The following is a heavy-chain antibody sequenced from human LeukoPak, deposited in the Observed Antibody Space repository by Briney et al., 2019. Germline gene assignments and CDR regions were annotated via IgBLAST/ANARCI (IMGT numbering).Heavy chain of an antibody. Sequence: PSEALSLTCTVSGYSISSGYYWGWIRQPPGKGLEWIGSIYHSGSTYYNPSLKSRVTISVDTSKNQFSLKLSSVTAADTAVYYCARVQYYDSSGYPTPIDYWGQGTLVTVSS. CDR3: ARVQYYDSSGYPTPIDY. CDR2: IYHSGST. CDR1: GYSISSGYY. J-gene: IGHJ4*02. D-gene: IGHD3-22*01. V-gene: IGHV4-38-2*02.